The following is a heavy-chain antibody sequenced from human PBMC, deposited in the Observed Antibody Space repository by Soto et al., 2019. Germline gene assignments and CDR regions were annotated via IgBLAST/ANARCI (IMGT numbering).Heavy chain of an antibody. CDR1: GGTFSSYA. Sequence: SVKVSCKASGGTFSSYAISWVRQAPGQGLEWMGGIIPIFGTANYAQKFQGRVTITADESTSTAYMELSSLRSEDTAVYYCASPPRGHYYGSGSYYRGYYYYGMDVWGQGTTDTVSS. CDR3: ASPPRGHYYGSGSYYRGYYYYGMDV. CDR2: IIPIFGTA. J-gene: IGHJ6*02. D-gene: IGHD3-10*01. V-gene: IGHV1-69*13.